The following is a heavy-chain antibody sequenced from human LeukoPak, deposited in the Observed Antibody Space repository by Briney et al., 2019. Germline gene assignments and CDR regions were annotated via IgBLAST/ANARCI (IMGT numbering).Heavy chain of an antibody. CDR2: INPSGGST. CDR1: GYTFTSYY. J-gene: IGHJ4*02. V-gene: IGHV1-46*01. D-gene: IGHD4-11*01. Sequence: GASVKVSCKASGYTFTSYYMHWVRQAPGQGLEWMGIINPSGGSTSYAQKFQGRVTMTRDMSTSTVYMELSSLRSDDTAVYYCARDRESNPFDYWGQGTLVTVSS. CDR3: ARDRESNPFDY.